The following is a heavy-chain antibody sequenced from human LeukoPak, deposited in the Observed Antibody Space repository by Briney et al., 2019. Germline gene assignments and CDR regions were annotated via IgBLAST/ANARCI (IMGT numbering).Heavy chain of an antibody. D-gene: IGHD6-19*01. CDR3: TTYSSGSCPF. CDR1: GITFSNAW. Sequence: GGSLRLSCAASGITFSNAWMTWVRQAPGKGLEWVGRIYRSTNGETTDYGAPVKGRFTMSRDDSKTTLYLQMNSLKTEDSAVYYCTTYSSGSCPFWGQGTLVTVSS. CDR2: IYRSTNGETT. V-gene: IGHV3-15*01. J-gene: IGHJ4*02.